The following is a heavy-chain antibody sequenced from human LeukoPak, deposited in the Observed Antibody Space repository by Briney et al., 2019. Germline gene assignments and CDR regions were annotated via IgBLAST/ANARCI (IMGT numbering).Heavy chain of an antibody. Sequence: GGSLRLSCAASGFTFSNAWMNWVRQAPGKGPEWVAVISYDGSDKYYADSVKGRFTISRDNSKNTLYLQMNSLRAEDTAVYYCAKDLAARPMIDYWGQGTLVTVSS. CDR3: AKDLAARPMIDY. CDR1: GFTFSNAW. V-gene: IGHV3-30*18. CDR2: ISYDGSDK. J-gene: IGHJ4*02. D-gene: IGHD6-6*01.